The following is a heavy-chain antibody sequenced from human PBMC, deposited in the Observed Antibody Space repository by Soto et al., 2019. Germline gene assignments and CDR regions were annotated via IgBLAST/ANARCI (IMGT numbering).Heavy chain of an antibody. CDR3: AKGLRFLEWLPSDGIDV. J-gene: IGHJ6*02. D-gene: IGHD3-3*01. CDR1: GFTFSSYA. CDR2: ISGSGGST. V-gene: IGHV3-23*01. Sequence: GGSLRLSCAASGFTFSSYAMSWVRQAPGKGLEWVSAISGSGGSTYYADSVKGRFTISRDNSKNTLYLQMNSLRAEDTAVYYCAKGLRFLEWLPSDGIDVWGQGTTVTVSS.